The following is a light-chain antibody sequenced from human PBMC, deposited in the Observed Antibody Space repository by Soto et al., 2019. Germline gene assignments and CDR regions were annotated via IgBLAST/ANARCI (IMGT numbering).Light chain of an antibody. Sequence: DIVMTQSPDSLAVSLGERATINCKSSQSVLYSSNSKNYLAWXXQXPGXXXXLXXXWXSXRESGVPDRFSGSGSGTDFTLTISSLQAEDVAVYYCQQYYGTPQTFGQGTKV. CDR3: QQYYGTPQT. V-gene: IGKV4-1*01. CDR2: WXS. J-gene: IGKJ1*01. CDR1: QSVLYSSNSKNY.